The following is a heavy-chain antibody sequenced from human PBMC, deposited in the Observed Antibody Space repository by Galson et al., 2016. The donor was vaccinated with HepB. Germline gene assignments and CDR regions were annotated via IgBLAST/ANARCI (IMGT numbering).Heavy chain of an antibody. V-gene: IGHV1-18*01. Sequence: SVKVSCKASGYTFMSHGISWVRQAPGQGLEWMGWISVYNGNTKNAQKFQGRLTLITDTYTSTAYMELRSLRSDDTAVYFCVKDRADYYDTNTQYYSAFAVWGQGTLVTVSS. J-gene: IGHJ3*01. D-gene: IGHD3-22*01. CDR2: ISVYNGNT. CDR3: VKDRADYYDTNTQYYSAFAV. CDR1: GYTFMSHG.